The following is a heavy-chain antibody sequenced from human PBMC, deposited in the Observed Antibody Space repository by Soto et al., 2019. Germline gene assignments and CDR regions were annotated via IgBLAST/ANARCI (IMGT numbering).Heavy chain of an antibody. CDR2: ISYDGSNK. V-gene: IGHV3-30-3*01. D-gene: IGHD4-4*01. CDR3: ARPLWRDDYNWGYFDL. Sequence: QVQLVESGGGAVQPGRSLRLSCAASGFTFSSYAMHWVRQAPGKGLEWVAVISYDGSNKFYADSVKGRFIMSRDNSKNTLYLQMNSLRAEDTAVYYCARPLWRDDYNWGYFDLWGRGTLVTVSS. J-gene: IGHJ2*01. CDR1: GFTFSSYA.